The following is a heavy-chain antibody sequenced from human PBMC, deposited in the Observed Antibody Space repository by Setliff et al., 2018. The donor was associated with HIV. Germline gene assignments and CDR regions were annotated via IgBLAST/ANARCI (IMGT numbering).Heavy chain of an antibody. CDR1: GFTFGGFA. J-gene: IGHJ4*02. CDR3: AKGDSSGYYQGGFDY. D-gene: IGHD3-22*01. CDR2: ISWNSGSI. V-gene: IGHV3-9*03. Sequence: PGGSLRLSCVPSGFTFGGFAKSWVRQAPGRGLEWVSGISWNSGSIGYADSVKGRFTISRDNAKNSLYLQMNSLRAEDMALYYCAKGDSSGYYQGGFDYWGQGTLVTVSS.